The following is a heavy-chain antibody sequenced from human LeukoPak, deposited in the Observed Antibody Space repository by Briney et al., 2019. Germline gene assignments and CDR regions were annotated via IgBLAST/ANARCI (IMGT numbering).Heavy chain of an antibody. CDR1: GFTFSSYG. D-gene: IGHD3-10*01. CDR2: ISYDGSNK. CDR3: AKDRYYYGSGSQPDYYYYGMDV. Sequence: GGSLRLSCAASGFTFSSYGMHWVRQAPGKGLEWVAVISYDGSNKYYADSVKGRFTISRDNSKNMLYLQMNSLRAEDTAVYYCAKDRYYYGSGSQPDYYYYGMDVWGQGTTVTVSS. V-gene: IGHV3-30*18. J-gene: IGHJ6*02.